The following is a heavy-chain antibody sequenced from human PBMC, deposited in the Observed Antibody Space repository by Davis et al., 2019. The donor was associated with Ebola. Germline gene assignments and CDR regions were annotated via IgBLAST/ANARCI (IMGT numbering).Heavy chain of an antibody. J-gene: IGHJ4*02. CDR3: AVSASYYRTGYFDY. CDR2: INSDGSST. D-gene: IGHD3-10*01. CDR1: GFTFSSYW. Sequence: GESLKISCTASGFTFSSYWMHWVRQAPGKGLVWISRINSDGSSTRYAASVKGRFTISRDNAKNTLYLQMNSLRVEDTAVYYCAVSASYYRTGYFDYWGQGTLVTVSS. V-gene: IGHV3-74*01.